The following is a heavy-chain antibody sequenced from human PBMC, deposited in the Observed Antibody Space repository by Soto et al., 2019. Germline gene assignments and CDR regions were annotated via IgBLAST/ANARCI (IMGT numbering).Heavy chain of an antibody. J-gene: IGHJ5*02. CDR3: ARVRTFCSSTSCYLDP. Sequence: PSETLSLTCTVSGGSISSSSYYWGWIRQPPGKGLEWIGNIHYNGNTKYSPSLKSRVTMSVDTSKNHFSLKLISVTTADTAVYYCARVRTFCSSTSCYLDPWGQGTLVTVSS. V-gene: IGHV4-39*07. D-gene: IGHD2-2*01. CDR2: IHYNGNT. CDR1: GGSISSSSYY.